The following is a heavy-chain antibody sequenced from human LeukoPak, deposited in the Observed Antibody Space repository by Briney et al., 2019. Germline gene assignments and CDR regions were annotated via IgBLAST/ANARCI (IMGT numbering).Heavy chain of an antibody. V-gene: IGHV4-30-4*01. CDR1: GGSISRGDYY. Sequence: SETLSLTCTVSGGSISRGDYYWSWIRQPPGKGLEWIGYIYYSGSTYYNPSLKSRVTMSVDTAKNQFSLKLSSVTAADTAVYYCATGPTAGFDPWGQGTLVTVSS. CDR2: IYYSGST. J-gene: IGHJ5*02. CDR3: ATGPTAGFDP.